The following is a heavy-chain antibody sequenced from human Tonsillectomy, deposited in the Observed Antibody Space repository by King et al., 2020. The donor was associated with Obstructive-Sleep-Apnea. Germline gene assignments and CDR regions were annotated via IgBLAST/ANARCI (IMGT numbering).Heavy chain of an antibody. V-gene: IGHV3-30*18. CDR2: ISHDENSK. CDR1: GFPFSNFA. D-gene: IGHD6-25*01. CDR3: AKDHGYSGAQYYFDY. J-gene: IGHJ4*02. Sequence: VQLVESGGGVVQPGRSLILSCAASGFPFSNFAMHWVRQAPGKGLEGVAIISHDENSKYYAASVKGRFTISRDRSKNTLFLQLNSLRAEDTAVYYCAKDHGYSGAQYYFDYWGQGTLVTVSS.